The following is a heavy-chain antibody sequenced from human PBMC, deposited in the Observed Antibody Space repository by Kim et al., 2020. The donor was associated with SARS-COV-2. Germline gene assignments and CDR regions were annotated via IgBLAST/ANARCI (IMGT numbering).Heavy chain of an antibody. Sequence: LKSRVTMSVDTSKNQFSLKLSSVTAADTAVYYCAREAGLLWFGGDAFDIWGQGTMVTVSS. D-gene: IGHD3-10*01. J-gene: IGHJ3*02. CDR3: AREAGLLWFGGDAFDI. V-gene: IGHV4-4*06.